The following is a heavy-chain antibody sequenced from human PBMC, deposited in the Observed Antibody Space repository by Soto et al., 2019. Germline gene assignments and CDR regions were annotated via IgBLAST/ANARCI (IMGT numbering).Heavy chain of an antibody. D-gene: IGHD2-2*01. V-gene: IGHV3-21*01. Sequence: GGALRLSCAASGFTCISYSMNWVRQAPGKGLEWVSSISSSSSYIYYADSVKGRFTISRDNAKNSLYLQMNSLRAEDTAVYYCAREYCSSTSCYPHGMDVWGQGTTVTVSS. CDR1: GFTCISYS. CDR3: AREYCSSTSCYPHGMDV. J-gene: IGHJ6*02. CDR2: ISSSSSYI.